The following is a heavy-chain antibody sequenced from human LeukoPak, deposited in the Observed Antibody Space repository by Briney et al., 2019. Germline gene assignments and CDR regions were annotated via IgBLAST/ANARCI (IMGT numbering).Heavy chain of an antibody. J-gene: IGHJ6*03. CDR3: ARNHCSSTSCYNYYYMDV. CDR1: GYTFTDYY. CDR2: INPNNGGT. V-gene: IGHV1-2*02. Sequence: ASVKVSCKASGYTFTDYYMHWVQQAPGQGLEWMGWINPNNGGTNYAQKFQGRVTMTRDTSTSTAYMELSRLRSDDTAVYYCARNHCSSTSCYNYYYMDVWGKGTTVTVSS. D-gene: IGHD2-2*02.